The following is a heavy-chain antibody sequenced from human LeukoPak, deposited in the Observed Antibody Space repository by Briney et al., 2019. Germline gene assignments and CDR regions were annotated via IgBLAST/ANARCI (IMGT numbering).Heavy chain of an antibody. Sequence: PGGSLRLSCATSGFTFRICSIICVPDAPGKGRERGSYICEDAGTRYFADSVKGRFSISRDSAKNSVYLQLSSLRDEDTAVYYCATVGGLTVEIMYFDYWGQGTLVTVSS. V-gene: IGHV3-48*02. D-gene: IGHD4-23*01. CDR3: ATVGGLTVEIMYFDY. J-gene: IGHJ4*02. CDR2: ICEDAGTR. CDR1: GFTFRICS.